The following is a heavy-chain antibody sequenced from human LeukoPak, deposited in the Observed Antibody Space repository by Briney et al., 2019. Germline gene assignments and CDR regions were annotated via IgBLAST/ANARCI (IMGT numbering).Heavy chain of an antibody. D-gene: IGHD6-13*01. J-gene: IGHJ5*02. CDR2: IYYSGSA. CDR1: GGSIKSSTYY. V-gene: IGHV4-39*07. CDR3: ARDGEVLSSSWFWFDP. Sequence: PSETLSLTCSVSGGSIKSSTYYWAFVRQPPGKGLEWIATIYYSGSAYYNPSLKSRVTISVDTSKNQFSLKLSSVTAADTAVYYCARDGEVLSSSWFWFDPWGQGTLVTVSS.